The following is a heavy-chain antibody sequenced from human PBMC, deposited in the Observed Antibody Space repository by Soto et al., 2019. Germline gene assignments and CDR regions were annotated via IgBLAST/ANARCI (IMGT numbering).Heavy chain of an antibody. J-gene: IGHJ6*02. V-gene: IGHV3-15*07. CDR2: IKSKTGGVTT. CDR3: TRQRDCSSTSCLDYYYHGMDV. CDR1: GFTFNNAW. D-gene: IGHD2-2*01. Sequence: PGGSLRLSCAASGFTFNNAWMNWVRQAPGKGLGWVGRIKSKTGGVTTDYAAPVKGRFIISRDDSKNMLYLQMNSLKTEDTAVYYCTRQRDCSSTSCLDYYYHGMDVWGQGTTVTVSS.